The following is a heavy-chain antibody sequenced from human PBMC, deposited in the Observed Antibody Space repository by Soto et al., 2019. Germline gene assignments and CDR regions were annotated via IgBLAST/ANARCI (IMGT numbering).Heavy chain of an antibody. CDR3: AKGRGGSASLPPRVDF. V-gene: IGHV3-23*01. CDR1: GFTFNNYA. Sequence: EVQLLESGGGLVQPGGSLRLSCAASGFTFNNYAMTWVRQAPGKGLEWVSAISGGGDTTSYADSVKGRFTVSRDGSKNTLYLQMSSLRAEDTALYYCAKGRGGSASLPPRVDFWGQGTLVTVSS. J-gene: IGHJ4*02. D-gene: IGHD3-10*01. CDR2: ISGGGDTT.